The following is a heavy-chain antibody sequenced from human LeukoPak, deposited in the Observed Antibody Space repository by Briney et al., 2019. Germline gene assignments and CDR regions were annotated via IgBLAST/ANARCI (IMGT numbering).Heavy chain of an antibody. CDR1: GFTFSSYS. CDR3: ARGLGYCGGDCYRAFDI. Sequence: PGGSLRPSCAASGFTFSSYSMNWVRQAPGKGLEWVSYISSTSRSIYYAASVKGRFTISRDNAKNSLYLQMNSLRDEDTAVYYCARGLGYCGGDCYRAFDIWGQGTMVTVSS. D-gene: IGHD2-21*01. V-gene: IGHV3-48*02. J-gene: IGHJ3*02. CDR2: ISSTSRSI.